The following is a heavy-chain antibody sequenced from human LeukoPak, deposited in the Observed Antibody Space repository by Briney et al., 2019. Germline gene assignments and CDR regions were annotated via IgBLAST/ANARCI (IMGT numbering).Heavy chain of an antibody. J-gene: IGHJ4*02. CDR3: ARELNLRTYYYDSSGYYFDY. CDR2: IYYSGST. D-gene: IGHD3-22*01. Sequence: PSETLSLTCTVSGGSISSSSYYWGWIRQPPGKGLEWIGSIYYSGSTYYNPSLKSRVTISVDTSKNQFSLKLSSVTAADTAVYYCARELNLRTYYYDSSGYYFDYWGQGTLVTVSS. CDR1: GGSISSSSYY. V-gene: IGHV4-39*07.